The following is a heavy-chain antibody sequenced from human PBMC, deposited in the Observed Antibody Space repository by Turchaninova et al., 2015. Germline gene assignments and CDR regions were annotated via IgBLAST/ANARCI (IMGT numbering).Heavy chain of an antibody. J-gene: IGHJ6*03. CDR1: GFTFSSYG. V-gene: IGHV3-33*01. D-gene: IGHD2-8*01. CDR2: ICYDGSNK. Sequence: QVQLVESGGGVGQPGRARRLSCAGCGFTFSSYGGPWARQAPGKGLEWVAVICYDGSNKYYADAVKGRFTISRDNSKNTLYLQMNSLRAEDTAVYYCARTWVYGVYYMDVWGKGTTVTVSS. CDR3: ARTWVYGVYYMDV.